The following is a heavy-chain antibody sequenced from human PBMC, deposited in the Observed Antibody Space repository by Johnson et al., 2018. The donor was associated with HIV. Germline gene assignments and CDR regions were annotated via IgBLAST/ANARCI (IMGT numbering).Heavy chain of an antibody. CDR2: ISYDGSNK. J-gene: IGHJ3*02. D-gene: IGHD1-26*01. Sequence: QVQLVESGGGVVQPGGSLSLSCAASGFTFSSYAMSWVRQAPGKGLEWVAVISYDGSNKYYADSVKGRFTISRDNSKNTLYLQMNSLRAEDTAVYYCAKDAQGPLVRGAFDIWGQGTMVTVSS. CDR3: AKDAQGPLVRGAFDI. V-gene: IGHV3-30-3*01. CDR1: GFTFSSYA.